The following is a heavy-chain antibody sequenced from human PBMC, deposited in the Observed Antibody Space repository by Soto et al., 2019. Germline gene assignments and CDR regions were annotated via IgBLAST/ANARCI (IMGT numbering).Heavy chain of an antibody. V-gene: IGHV3-30*18. J-gene: IGHJ6*02. CDR2: ISYDGSNK. D-gene: IGHD3-3*01. CDR1: GFTFSSYG. Sequence: QVQLVESGGGVVQPGRSLRLSCAASGFTFSSYGMHWVRQAPGKGLEWVAVISYDGSNKYYADSVKGRFTISRDNSKNTLYLQMNSLRAEDTAVYYGAKDRGAFGVVTRNYYYGMDVWGRGTTVTVSS. CDR3: AKDRGAFGVVTRNYYYGMDV.